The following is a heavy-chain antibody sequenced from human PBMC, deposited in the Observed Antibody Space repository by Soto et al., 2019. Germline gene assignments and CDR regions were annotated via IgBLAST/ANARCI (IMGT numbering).Heavy chain of an antibody. CDR1: GFTFSGYW. V-gene: IGHV3-7*03. D-gene: IGHD6-13*01. CDR3: ARDAYSSSWKRYYYGMDV. J-gene: IGHJ6*02. CDR2: IKQDGSEK. Sequence: PGGSLRPSCASPGFTFSGYWMSWVRQSPGKGLEWVANIKQDGSEKYYVDSVKGRFTISRDNAKNSLYLQMNSLRAEDTAVYYCARDAYSSSWKRYYYGMDVWGQGTTVTVSS.